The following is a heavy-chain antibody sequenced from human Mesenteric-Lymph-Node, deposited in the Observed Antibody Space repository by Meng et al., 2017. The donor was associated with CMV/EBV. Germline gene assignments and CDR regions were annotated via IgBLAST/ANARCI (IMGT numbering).Heavy chain of an antibody. Sequence: GGSLRLSCAASGFTFSSYSMNWVRQAPGKGLEWVSGISWNSGSIGYADSVKGRFTISRDNAKNSLYLQMNSLRAEDTAVYYCARGGGGAAAGTYYYYGMDVWGQGTTVTVSS. CDR2: ISWNSGSI. V-gene: IGHV3-21*04. D-gene: IGHD6-13*01. CDR1: GFTFSSYS. J-gene: IGHJ6*02. CDR3: ARGGGGAAAGTYYYYGMDV.